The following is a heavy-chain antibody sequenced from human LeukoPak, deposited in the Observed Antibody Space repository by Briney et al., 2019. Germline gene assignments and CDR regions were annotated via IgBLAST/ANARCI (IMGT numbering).Heavy chain of an antibody. CDR1: GGSISSGDYY. J-gene: IGHJ4*02. Sequence: SETLSLTCTVSGGSISSGDYYWSWIRQPPGKGLEWIGYIYYSGSTYYNPSLKSRVTISVYTSKNQFSLKLSSVTAADTAVYYCARQRAAGPIHPFDYWGQGTLVTVSS. D-gene: IGHD6-13*01. V-gene: IGHV4-30-4*08. CDR3: ARQRAAGPIHPFDY. CDR2: IYYSGST.